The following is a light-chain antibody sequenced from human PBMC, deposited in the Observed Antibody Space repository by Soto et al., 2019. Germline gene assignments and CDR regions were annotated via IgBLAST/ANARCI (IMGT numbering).Light chain of an antibody. CDR1: SSNIGAGYD. Sequence: QSVLTQPPSVSGAPGQRVTTSCTGSSSNIGAGYDVHWYQQLPGTAPKLLIYGNSNRPSGVPDRFSGSKSGTSASLGITGLQAEDEADYYCQSYDSSLSGSVFGGGTKLTVL. CDR2: GNS. V-gene: IGLV1-40*01. CDR3: QSYDSSLSGSV. J-gene: IGLJ3*02.